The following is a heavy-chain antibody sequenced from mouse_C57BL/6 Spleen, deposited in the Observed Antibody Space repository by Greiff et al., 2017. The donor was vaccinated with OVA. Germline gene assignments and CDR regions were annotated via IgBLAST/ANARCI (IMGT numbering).Heavy chain of an antibody. CDR3: ARIYYDYDVDY. D-gene: IGHD2-4*01. J-gene: IGHJ3*01. V-gene: IGHV2-2*01. Sequence: VQVVESGPGLVQPSQSLSITCTVSGFSLTSYGVHWVRQSPGKGLEWLGVIWSGGSTDYNAAFISRLSISKDNSKSQVFFKMNSLQADDTAIYYCARIYYDYDVDYWGQGTLVTVSA. CDR1: GFSLTSYG. CDR2: IWSGGST.